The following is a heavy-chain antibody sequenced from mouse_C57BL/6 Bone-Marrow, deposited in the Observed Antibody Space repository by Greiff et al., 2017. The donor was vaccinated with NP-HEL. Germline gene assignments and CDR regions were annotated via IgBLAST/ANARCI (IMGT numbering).Heavy chain of an antibody. CDR1: GYTFTSYW. CDR2: IYPGSGST. D-gene: IGHD1-1*02. J-gene: IGHJ1*03. CDR3: ARKFGGYWYFEV. V-gene: IGHV1-55*01. Sequence: QVQLQQPGAELVKPGASVKMSCKASGYTFTSYWITWVKQRPGQGLEWIGDIYPGSGSTNYNEKFKSKATLTVDTSSSTAYMQLSSLTSEDSAVYYCARKFGGYWYFEVWGTGTTGTVSS.